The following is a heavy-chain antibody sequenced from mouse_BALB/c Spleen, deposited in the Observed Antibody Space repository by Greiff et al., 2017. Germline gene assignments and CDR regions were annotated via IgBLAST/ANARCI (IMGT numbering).Heavy chain of an antibody. CDR2: INSNGGST. Sequence: EVKLEESGGGLVKLGGSLKLSCAASGFTFSSYYMSWVRQTPEKRLELVAAINSNGGSTYYPDTVKGRFTISRDNAKNTLYLQMSSLKSEDTALYYCAREDNYDAMDYWGQGTSVTVSS. CDR1: GFTFSSYY. D-gene: IGHD1-3*01. CDR3: AREDNYDAMDY. J-gene: IGHJ4*01. V-gene: IGHV5-6-2*01.